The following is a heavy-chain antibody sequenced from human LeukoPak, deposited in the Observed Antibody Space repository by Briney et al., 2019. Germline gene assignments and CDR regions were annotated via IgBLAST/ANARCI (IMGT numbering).Heavy chain of an antibody. Sequence: GGSLRLSCAASGFTVNSKYMSWVRQAPGKGLEWVSVIYSADSTYYADSVKGRFTISRDNSKNSLYLQMNSLRAEDTAVYYCARDVGGSSFDYWGQGTLVTVSS. CDR3: ARDVGGSSFDY. V-gene: IGHV3-53*01. D-gene: IGHD3-16*01. J-gene: IGHJ4*02. CDR2: IYSADST. CDR1: GFTVNSKY.